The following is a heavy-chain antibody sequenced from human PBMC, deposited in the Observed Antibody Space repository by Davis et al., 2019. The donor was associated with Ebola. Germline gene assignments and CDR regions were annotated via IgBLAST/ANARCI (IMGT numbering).Heavy chain of an antibody. CDR2: ISYDGSNK. V-gene: IGHV3-30-3*01. Sequence: GGSLRLSCAASGFTFSSYAMHWVRQAPGKGLEWVAVISYDGSNKYYADSVSGRFTISRDNSKNTLYLQMNSLRAEDTAVYYCANVDTALDYWGQGTLVTVSS. J-gene: IGHJ4*02. CDR1: GFTFSSYA. CDR3: ANVDTALDY. D-gene: IGHD5-18*01.